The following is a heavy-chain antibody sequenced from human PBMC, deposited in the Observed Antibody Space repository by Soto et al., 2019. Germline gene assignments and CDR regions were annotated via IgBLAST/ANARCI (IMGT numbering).Heavy chain of an antibody. J-gene: IGHJ6*02. CDR2: IWYDGSNT. CDR1: GFIFSSFG. CDR3: ARDHGYSSTPHYYFYGMDV. V-gene: IGHV3-33*01. D-gene: IGHD6-13*01. Sequence: GGSLRLSCAASGFIFSSFGMHWVRQAPGKGLEWVAHIWYDGSNTYYADSVKGRFTISRDNAKNSLFLQMNSLRAEDTAVYYCARDHGYSSTPHYYFYGMDVWGQGTTVTVSS.